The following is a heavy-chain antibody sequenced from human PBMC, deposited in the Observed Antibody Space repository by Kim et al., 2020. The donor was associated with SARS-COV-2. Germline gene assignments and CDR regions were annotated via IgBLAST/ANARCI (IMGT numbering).Heavy chain of an antibody. CDR2: INTNTGNP. CDR1: GYTFTSYA. D-gene: IGHD3-10*01. V-gene: IGHV7-4-1*02. CDR3: ARDRSPIIGYYYYGMDV. Sequence: ASVKVSCKASGYTFTSYAMNWVRQAPGQGLEWMGWINTNTGNPTYAQGFTGRFVFSLDTSVSTAYLQISSLKAEDTAVYCCARDRSPIIGYYYYGMDVWGQGTTVTVSS. J-gene: IGHJ6*02.